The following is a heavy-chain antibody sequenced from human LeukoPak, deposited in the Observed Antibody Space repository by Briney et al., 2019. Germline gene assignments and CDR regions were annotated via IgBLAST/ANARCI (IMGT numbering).Heavy chain of an antibody. V-gene: IGHV3-53*01. J-gene: IGHJ4*02. CDR3: ASYYCSSGSCYFDP. CDR2: IYRGDT. CDR1: GFIAGYNY. Sequence: GGSLRLSCEVSGFIAGYNYISWVRQAPGKGLEWVSVIYRGDTYYADSVNGRFTISRDDSKNTVFLQMNNLRVEDTAEYFCASYYCSSGSCYFDPWGQGTLVTVSS. D-gene: IGHD2-15*01.